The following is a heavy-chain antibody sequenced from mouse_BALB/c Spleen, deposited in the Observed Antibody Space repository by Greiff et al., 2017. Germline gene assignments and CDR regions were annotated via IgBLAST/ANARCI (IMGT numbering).Heavy chain of an antibody. Sequence: EVQLQESGPGLVKPSQSLSLTCTVTGYSITSDYAWNRIRQFPGNKLEWMGYISYSGSTRYNPSLKSRITITRDTSKNQFFLQLNSVTTEDTATYYCARNWDGAMDYWGQGTSVTVSS. CDR1: GYSITSDYA. J-gene: IGHJ4*01. CDR3: ARNWDGAMDY. D-gene: IGHD4-1*01. CDR2: ISYSGST. V-gene: IGHV3-2*02.